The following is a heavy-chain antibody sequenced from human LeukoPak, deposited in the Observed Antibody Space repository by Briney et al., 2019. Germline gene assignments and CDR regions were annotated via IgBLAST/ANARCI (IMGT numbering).Heavy chain of an antibody. CDR2: ISGSGGST. J-gene: IGHJ3*02. Sequence: GGSLRLSCAASGFTFRSYAMSWVRQAPGKGLEWVSVISGSGGSTYYADSVKGRFTISRDNSKNTLYLQMNSLRAEDTAVYYCAKPGYSSGWYYAFDIWGQGTMVTVSS. D-gene: IGHD6-19*01. CDR1: GFTFRSYA. CDR3: AKPGYSSGWYYAFDI. V-gene: IGHV3-23*01.